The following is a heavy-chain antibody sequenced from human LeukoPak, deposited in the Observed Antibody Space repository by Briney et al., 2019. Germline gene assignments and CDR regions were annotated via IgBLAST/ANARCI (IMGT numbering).Heavy chain of an antibody. CDR3: AKVRGRYFDWLSGPNYYFDY. CDR2: IKPDGSQK. D-gene: IGHD3-9*01. V-gene: IGHV3-7*03. CDR1: GFSFSTYW. Sequence: GGSLRLSCAASGFSFSTYWMTWVRQAPGKGLEWVANIKPDGSQKYCVDSVKGRFTISRDNAKNSLYLQMNSLRAEDTAVYYCAKVRGRYFDWLSGPNYYFDYWGQGTLVTVSS. J-gene: IGHJ4*02.